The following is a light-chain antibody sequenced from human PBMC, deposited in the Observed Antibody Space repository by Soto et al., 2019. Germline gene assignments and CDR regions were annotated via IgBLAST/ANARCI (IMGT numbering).Light chain of an antibody. J-gene: IGKJ4*01. CDR2: DAS. V-gene: IGKV3-11*01. CDR1: HSVSNY. CDR3: QQRFLT. Sequence: EIVLTQSPATLSLSPGERATLSCRASHSVSNYLAWYQQRPGQAPRLLIYDASNRAAGIPARFSGSGSGTDFTLTISSLEPEDFAVYYCQQRFLTFGGGTGVEIK.